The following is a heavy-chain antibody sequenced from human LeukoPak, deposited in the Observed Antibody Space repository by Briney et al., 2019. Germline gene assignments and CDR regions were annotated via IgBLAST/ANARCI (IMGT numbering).Heavy chain of an antibody. Sequence: SETLSLTCTVSGGSISSSSYYWGWVRQPPGKGLEWIGSIYYSGSTYYNPSLKSRVTISVDTSKNQFSLKLSSVTAADTAVYYCARDRGYCTHGVWFRYYYYMDVWGKGTTVTVSS. J-gene: IGHJ6*03. D-gene: IGHD2-8*01. CDR1: GGSISSSSYY. CDR2: IYYSGST. V-gene: IGHV4-39*07. CDR3: ARDRGYCTHGVWFRYYYYMDV.